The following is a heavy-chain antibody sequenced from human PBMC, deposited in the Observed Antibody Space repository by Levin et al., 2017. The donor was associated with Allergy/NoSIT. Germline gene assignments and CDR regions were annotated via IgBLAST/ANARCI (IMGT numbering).Heavy chain of an antibody. V-gene: IGHV4-59*01. Sequence: SETLSLTCTVSGVSINTFYWSWIRQTPGKGLECLGHIYYSGGTNYNPSLKSRVSMSVDTSTNQFSLTLSSVTAADTAVYFCASTRGYSGYNWGWYFDFWGQGTLVTVSS. J-gene: IGHJ4*02. CDR1: GVSINTFY. CDR2: IYYSGGT. CDR3: ASTRGYSGYNWGWYFDF. D-gene: IGHD5-12*01.